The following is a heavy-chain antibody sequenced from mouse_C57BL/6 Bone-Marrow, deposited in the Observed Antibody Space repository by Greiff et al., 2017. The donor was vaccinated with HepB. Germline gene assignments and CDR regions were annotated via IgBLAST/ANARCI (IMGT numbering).Heavy chain of an antibody. V-gene: IGHV2-9-1*01. Sequence: VKLMESGPGLVAPSQSLSITCTVSGFSLTSYAISWVRQPPGKGLEWLGVIWSGGGTNYNSALKSRLSISKDDSKSQVFLKMISLQTDDTARYYCAPYDYDSLAYWGQGTLVTVSA. D-gene: IGHD2-4*01. J-gene: IGHJ3*01. CDR2: IWSGGGT. CDR3: APYDYDSLAY. CDR1: GFSLTSYA.